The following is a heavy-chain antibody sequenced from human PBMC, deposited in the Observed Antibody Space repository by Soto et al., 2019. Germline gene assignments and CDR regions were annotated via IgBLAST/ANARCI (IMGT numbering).Heavy chain of an antibody. D-gene: IGHD3-10*01. J-gene: IGHJ5*02. CDR1: GGSISSSNW. CDR2: IYHSGST. Sequence: QVQLQESGPGLVKPSGTLSLTCAVSGGSISSSNWWSWVRQPPGKGLEWIGEIYHSGSTNYNPSLKSRDTISVDKNKNQFSLKLSSGTAADTAVYYCARLYMVRGVMDWFDPWGQGTLVTVSS. CDR3: ARLYMVRGVMDWFDP. V-gene: IGHV4-4*02.